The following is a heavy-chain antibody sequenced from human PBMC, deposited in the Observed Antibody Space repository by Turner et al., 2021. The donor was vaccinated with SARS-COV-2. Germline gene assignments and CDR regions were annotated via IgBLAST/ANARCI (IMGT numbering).Heavy chain of an antibody. V-gene: IGHV1-46*01. D-gene: IGHD2-2*01. CDR1: GYTFTGYY. CDR2: INPSGGST. J-gene: IGHJ4*02. CDR3: ARDIVLIPATYGFDY. Sequence: QVQLVQSGAEVKKPGASVKVSCKASGYTFTGYYMHWVRQAPGQGLEWMGIINPSGGSTSYAQKFQGRVTMTRDTSTSTVYMELSSLRSEDTAVYYCARDIVLIPATYGFDYWGQGTLVTVSS.